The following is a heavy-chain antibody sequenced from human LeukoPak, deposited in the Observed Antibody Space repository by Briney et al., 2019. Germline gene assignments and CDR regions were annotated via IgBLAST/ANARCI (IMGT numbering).Heavy chain of an antibody. D-gene: IGHD2-15*01. CDR3: ARGRLDIVLVGAPRVRFDP. CDR1: GGSFSSYY. CDR2: INHSENT. J-gene: IGHJ5*02. Sequence: PSETLSLTCAVYGGSFSSYYWSWIRQPPGKGLEWIGEINHSENTNYNPSLKSRVSISIDTSKKHFSLNLSSVTAADTAVYYCARGRLDIVLVGAPRVRFDPWGQGTLVTVSS. V-gene: IGHV4-34*01.